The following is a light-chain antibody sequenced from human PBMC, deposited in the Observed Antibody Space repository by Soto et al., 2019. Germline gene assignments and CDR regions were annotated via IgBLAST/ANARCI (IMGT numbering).Light chain of an antibody. V-gene: IGKV2-24*01. J-gene: IGKJ1*01. CDR1: QSLVHSDGNTY. Sequence: DIVMTQTPLSSPVTLGQPASISCRSSQSLVHSDGNTYLSWLQQRPGQPPRLLIYKVSNRFSGVPDRFSGSGAGTEFTLTISSLQPEDFATYYCQQYNAYPWTFGQGTKVHIK. CDR3: QQYNAYPWT. CDR2: KVS.